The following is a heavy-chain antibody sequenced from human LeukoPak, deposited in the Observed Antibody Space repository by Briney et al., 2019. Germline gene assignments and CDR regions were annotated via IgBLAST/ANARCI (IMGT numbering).Heavy chain of an antibody. D-gene: IGHD3-9*01. J-gene: IGHJ6*04. Sequence: PGRSLRLSCAASGFTFSSYGTHWVRQAPGKGLEWVAVIWYEGSNKYYADSVKGRFTISRDNSKNTLYLQMNSLRAEHKAVYYCARDRVGESPYFDWFLSYYYGMDVWGKGTTVTVSS. CDR3: ARDRVGESPYFDWFLSYYYGMDV. CDR1: GFTFSSYG. V-gene: IGHV3-33*01. CDR2: IWYEGSNK.